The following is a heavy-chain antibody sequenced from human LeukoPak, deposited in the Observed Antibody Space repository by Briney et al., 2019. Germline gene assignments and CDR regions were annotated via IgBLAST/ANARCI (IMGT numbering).Heavy chain of an antibody. D-gene: IGHD3-3*01. Sequence: SETLSLTCTVSGGSISSYYWSWIRQPPGKGLEWIGYIYYRGSTNYNPSLKSRVTISVDTPKTQFSLKLSSVTAADTAVYYCVGSPTYYDFWSGYLWGFDYWGQGTLVTVSS. V-gene: IGHV4-59*01. CDR2: IYYRGST. CDR3: VGSPTYYDFWSGYLWGFDY. CDR1: GGSISSYY. J-gene: IGHJ4*02.